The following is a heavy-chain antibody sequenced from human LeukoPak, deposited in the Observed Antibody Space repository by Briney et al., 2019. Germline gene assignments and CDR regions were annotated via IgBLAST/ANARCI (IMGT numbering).Heavy chain of an antibody. Sequence: GESLKISCKGSGYSFTSYWISWVRQMPGKGLEWMGIIYPGDSDTRYSPSFQGQVTISADKSISTAYLQWSSLKASDTAMYYCARNLFEYGDYVGAFDIWGLGTMVTVSS. CDR1: GYSFTSYW. J-gene: IGHJ3*02. CDR2: IYPGDSDT. D-gene: IGHD4-17*01. CDR3: ARNLFEYGDYVGAFDI. V-gene: IGHV5-51*01.